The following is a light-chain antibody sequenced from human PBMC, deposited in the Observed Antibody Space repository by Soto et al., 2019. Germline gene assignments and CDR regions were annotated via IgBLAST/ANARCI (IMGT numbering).Light chain of an antibody. CDR2: DAS. J-gene: IGKJ5*01. V-gene: IGKV3-11*01. Sequence: EIVLTQSPGTLSLSPGERATLSCRASQSVSSYLAWYQHKPGQAPRLLIYDASKRATGLPARFSGSGSGTDFTLTISSLEPEDFAVYYCQQRNYWPITFGQGTRLEIK. CDR3: QQRNYWPIT. CDR1: QSVSSY.